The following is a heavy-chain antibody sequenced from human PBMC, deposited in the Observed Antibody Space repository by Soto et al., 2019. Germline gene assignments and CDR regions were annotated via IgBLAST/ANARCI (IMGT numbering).Heavy chain of an antibody. CDR2: IYYSGST. J-gene: IGHJ6*02. CDR3: ARDLGAGAGTGHYGMDV. CDR1: GGSISSYY. V-gene: IGHV4-59*01. Sequence: SETLSLTCTVSGGSISSYYWSWIRQPPGKGLEWIGYIYYSGSTNYNPSLKSRVTISVDTSKNQFSLKLSSVTAADTAVYYCARDLGAGAGTGHYGMDVWGQGTTVTVSS. D-gene: IGHD6-19*01.